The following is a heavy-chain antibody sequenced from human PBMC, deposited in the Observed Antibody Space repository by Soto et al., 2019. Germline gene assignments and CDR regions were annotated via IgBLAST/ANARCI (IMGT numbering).Heavy chain of an antibody. CDR3: ARMLGYCSGGSCYLPGYFQH. CDR2: IRVNNGDT. Sequence: ASVKVSCKASGYTFTNYGLSWVRQAHEQGLEWVGWIRVNNGDTHYAQKLQGRVTMTTDTSTSTAYMELRSLRSDDTAVYYCARMLGYCSGGSCYLPGYFQHWGQGTLVTVSS. J-gene: IGHJ1*01. D-gene: IGHD2-15*01. V-gene: IGHV1-18*01. CDR1: GYTFTNYG.